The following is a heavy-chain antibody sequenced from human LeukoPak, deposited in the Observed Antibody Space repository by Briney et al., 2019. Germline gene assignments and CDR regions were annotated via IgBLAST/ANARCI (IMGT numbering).Heavy chain of an antibody. CDR1: GGSISSSSYY. D-gene: IGHD1-26*01. J-gene: IGHJ4*02. CDR2: IYYSGST. Sequence: SSETLSLTCTVSGGSISSSSYYWGWIRQPPGKGLEWIGSIYYSGSTYYNPSLKSRVTISVDTSKNQFSLKLSSVTAADTAVYYCARLGGSHYIPRDYRGQGTLVTVSS. V-gene: IGHV4-39*07. CDR3: ARLGGSHYIPRDY.